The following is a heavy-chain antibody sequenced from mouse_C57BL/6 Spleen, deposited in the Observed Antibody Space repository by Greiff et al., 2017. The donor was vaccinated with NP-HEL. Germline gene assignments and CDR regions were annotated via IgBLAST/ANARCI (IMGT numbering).Heavy chain of an antibody. J-gene: IGHJ2*01. D-gene: IGHD1-1*01. CDR2: INPNNGGT. CDR3: ARGGSSYGGYYFDY. CDR1: GYTFTDYN. Sequence: VQLKESGPELVKPGASVKMSCKASGYTFTDYNMHWVKQSHGKSLEWIGYINPNNGGTSYNQKFKGKATLTVNKSSSTAYMELRSLTSEDSAVYYCARGGSSYGGYYFDYWGQGTTLTVSS. V-gene: IGHV1-22*01.